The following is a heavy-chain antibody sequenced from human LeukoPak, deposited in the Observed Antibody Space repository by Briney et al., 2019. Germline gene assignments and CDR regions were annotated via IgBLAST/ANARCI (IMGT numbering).Heavy chain of an antibody. V-gene: IGHV3-64*01. Sequence: GGSLRLSCAASGFTFSSYAMHWVRQAPVKGLEYVSAISSNGGSTHYANSVKGRFTISRDNSKKTLYLQMGSLRAEDMAVYNCARGRSGYRSGVIDYWGQGTLVTVSS. CDR3: ARGRSGYRSGVIDY. CDR2: ISSNGGST. CDR1: GFTFSSYA. D-gene: IGHD3-22*01. J-gene: IGHJ4*02.